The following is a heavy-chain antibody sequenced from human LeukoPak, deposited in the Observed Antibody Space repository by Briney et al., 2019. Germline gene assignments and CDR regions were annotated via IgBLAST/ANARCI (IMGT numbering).Heavy chain of an antibody. CDR1: GFTFKDYA. D-gene: IGHD3-10*01. CDR2: MTGSSGST. J-gene: IGHJ4*02. Sequence: GGSLRLSCAASGFTFKDYAMSWVRQAPGTGLEWVSSMTGSSGSTYYADSVKGRFTISGDNSKNILFLQMNSLRADDTAIYYCARSSTNMVLYYFDFWGQGTLVPVSS. CDR3: ARSSTNMVLYYFDF. V-gene: IGHV3-23*01.